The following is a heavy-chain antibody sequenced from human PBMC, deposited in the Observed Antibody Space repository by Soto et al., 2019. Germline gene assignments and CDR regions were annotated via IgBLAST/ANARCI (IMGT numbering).Heavy chain of an antibody. CDR2: IYYSGST. D-gene: IGHD2-15*01. Sequence: SETLSLTCTVAGGSISSYYWSWIRQPPGKGLEWIGYIYYSGSTNYNPSLKSRVTISVDTSKNQFSLKLSSVTAADTAVYYCARSRWGGYCSGGSCYSWFDPWGQGTLVTLL. J-gene: IGHJ5*02. V-gene: IGHV4-59*01. CDR3: ARSRWGGYCSGGSCYSWFDP. CDR1: GGSISSYY.